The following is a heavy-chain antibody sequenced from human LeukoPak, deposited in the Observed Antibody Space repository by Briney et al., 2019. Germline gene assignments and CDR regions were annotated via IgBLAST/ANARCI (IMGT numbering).Heavy chain of an antibody. Sequence: ASVKVSCKASGYTFTSYDISWVRQAPGQGLEWMGWISAYNGNTNYAQKLQGRVTMTTDTSTSTAYMELRSLRSDDTAVYYCARDYPRGRRIAPAAIHYYYGMDVWGQGTTVTVSS. CDR2: ISAYNGNT. CDR1: GYTFTSYD. V-gene: IGHV1-18*01. J-gene: IGHJ6*02. D-gene: IGHD2-2*01. CDR3: ARDYPRGRRIAPAAIHYYYGMDV.